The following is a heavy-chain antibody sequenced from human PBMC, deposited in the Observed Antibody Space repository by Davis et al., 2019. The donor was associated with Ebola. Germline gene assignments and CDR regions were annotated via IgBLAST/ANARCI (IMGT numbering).Heavy chain of an antibody. V-gene: IGHV4-59*01. CDR3: ARQIAAAGTFYNWFDP. Sequence: PSEILSLTCTVSGGSISSYYWSWIRQPPGKGLEWIGYIYYSGSTNYNPSLKSRVTISVDTSKNQFSLKLSSVTAADTAVYYCARQIAAAGTFYNWFDPWGQGTLVTVSS. CDR2: IYYSGST. J-gene: IGHJ5*02. CDR1: GGSISSYY. D-gene: IGHD6-13*01.